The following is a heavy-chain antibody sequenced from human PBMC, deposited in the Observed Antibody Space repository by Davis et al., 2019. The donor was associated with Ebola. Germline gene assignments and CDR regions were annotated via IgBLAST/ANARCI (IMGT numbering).Heavy chain of an antibody. D-gene: IGHD3-3*01. V-gene: IGHV2-70*04. CDR3: ARMPGSGACYFES. J-gene: IGHJ4*02. CDR2: VDWVDEK. Sequence: SGSTLVTPTQTVILPCAFSGFPPRASGMRVGWVRQSTWKPLEWLGRVDWVDEKFYCITLKTRLSIIKDTSKNQVVLTMANMDPVDTATYYCARMPGSGACYFESWGQGILVTVSS. CDR1: GFPPRASGMR.